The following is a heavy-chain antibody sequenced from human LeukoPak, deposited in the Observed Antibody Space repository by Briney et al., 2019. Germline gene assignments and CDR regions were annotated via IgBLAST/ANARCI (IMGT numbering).Heavy chain of an antibody. CDR3: ARMTYGAYYFDY. Sequence: KPSETLSLTWTVAGGSISSSIYYWGWIRQPPGKGLEWIGSIYYSGSTYYNPSLKSRVTISVDTSKNQFSLKLSSVTAADTAVYYCARMTYGAYYFDYWGQGTLVTVSS. V-gene: IGHV4-39*01. CDR2: IYYSGST. D-gene: IGHD4-17*01. CDR1: GGSISSSIYY. J-gene: IGHJ4*02.